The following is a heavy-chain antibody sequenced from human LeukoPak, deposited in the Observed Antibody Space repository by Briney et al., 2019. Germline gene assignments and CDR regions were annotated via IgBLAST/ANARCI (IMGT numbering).Heavy chain of an antibody. CDR2: IKEDGSDK. J-gene: IGHJ4*02. V-gene: IGHV3-7*01. Sequence: GGSLRLSCEASGFIFSNYWMAWVRQAPGKGLEWVANIKEDGSDKNYVESMKGRYTISRDNAQNSLYLQMNRLGVEDTAVYYCARDPLSSSSFDLWGQGTLVTVSS. D-gene: IGHD6-13*01. CDR3: ARDPLSSSSFDL. CDR1: GFIFSNYW.